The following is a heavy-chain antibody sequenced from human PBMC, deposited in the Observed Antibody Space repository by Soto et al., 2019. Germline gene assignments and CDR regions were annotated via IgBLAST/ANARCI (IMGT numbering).Heavy chain of an antibody. CDR1: GYSISSGYY. V-gene: IGHV4-38-2*01. D-gene: IGHD2-15*01. CDR2: IYHSGST. J-gene: IGHJ5*02. CDR3: ASSVVTYNWFDP. Sequence: SETLSLTCAVSGYSISSGYYWGWIRQPPGKGLEWIGSIYHSGSTYYNPSLKSRVTISVDTSKNQFSLKLSSVTAADTAVYYCASSVVTYNWFDPWGQGTLVT.